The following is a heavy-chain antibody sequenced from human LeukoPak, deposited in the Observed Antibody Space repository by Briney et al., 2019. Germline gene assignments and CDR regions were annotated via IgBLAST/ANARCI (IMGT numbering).Heavy chain of an antibody. J-gene: IGHJ3*01. Sequence: GGSLRLSCAASGFTFSDSAMTWVRQAPGKGLDWVSLISFSGANSYYADSVKGRFTISRDNSKDTLFLQMNSLRAEDTAIYYCARDIQLSSWGLGTMVTVSS. CDR2: ISFSGANS. V-gene: IGHV3-23*01. D-gene: IGHD5-24*01. CDR1: GFTFSDSA. CDR3: ARDIQLSS.